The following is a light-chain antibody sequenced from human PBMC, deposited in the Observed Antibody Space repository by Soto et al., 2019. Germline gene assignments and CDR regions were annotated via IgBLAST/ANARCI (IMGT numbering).Light chain of an antibody. V-gene: IGKV3-11*01. J-gene: IGKJ4*01. CDR3: QQRSDWPLT. CDR2: DAS. CDR1: QSVSSY. Sequence: EIVLTQSPATLSLSPGERATLSCRASQSVSSYLAWYQQKPGQAPRLLIYDASNRATGIPARFSGSGSGTGFTLTISSLEPEDFAVYYCQQRSDWPLTFGGGTKVESK.